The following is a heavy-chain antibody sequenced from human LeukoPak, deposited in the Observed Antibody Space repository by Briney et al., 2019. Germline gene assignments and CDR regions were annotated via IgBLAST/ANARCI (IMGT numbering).Heavy chain of an antibody. Sequence: ASVKVSCKASGYTFTSYGISWVRQAPGQGLEWMGWISAYNGNTNYAQKLQGRVIMTTDTSTSTVYMELRSLRSDDTAVYYCARDQDYGDYGAYDYWGQGTLVTVSS. D-gene: IGHD4-17*01. CDR1: GYTFTSYG. V-gene: IGHV1-18*01. J-gene: IGHJ4*02. CDR3: ARDQDYGDYGAYDY. CDR2: ISAYNGNT.